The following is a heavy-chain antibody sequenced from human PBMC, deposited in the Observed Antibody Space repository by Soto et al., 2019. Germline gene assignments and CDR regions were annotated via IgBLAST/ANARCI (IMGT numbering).Heavy chain of an antibody. CDR1: GFSFSRFA. J-gene: IGHJ3*02. V-gene: IGHV3-30-3*01. D-gene: IGHD1-26*01. Sequence: QVQLVESGGDVVQPGRSLRLSCAGSGFSFSRFAIHWVRQAPGKGLEWVAVITYDGSNQYYADSVKGRFTVSRDNSRSTAYLQMNNLRSEDTAIYYCARLFGGYSGSHADEFDIWGQGTMVPVSS. CDR3: ARLFGGYSGSHADEFDI. CDR2: ITYDGSNQ.